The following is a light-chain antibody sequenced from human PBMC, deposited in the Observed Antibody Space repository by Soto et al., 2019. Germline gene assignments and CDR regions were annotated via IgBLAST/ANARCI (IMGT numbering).Light chain of an antibody. V-gene: IGKV1-39*01. Sequence: DIQLTQSPSSLSASVGDGVTITCRASQSISRYLNWYQEKPGKAPKLLIYAASSLQSGVPSRFSGSGSGTDFTLTISSLQPEDFATYYCQQSYSILTFGGGTKVEIK. J-gene: IGKJ4*01. CDR1: QSISRY. CDR2: AAS. CDR3: QQSYSILT.